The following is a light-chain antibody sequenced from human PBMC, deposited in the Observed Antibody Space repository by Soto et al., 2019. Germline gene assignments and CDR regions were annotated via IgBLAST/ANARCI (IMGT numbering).Light chain of an antibody. CDR2: EVS. J-gene: IGLJ2*01. V-gene: IGLV2-14*01. CDR3: SSYTSSTTLV. Sequence: QSALTQPASVSGSPGQSITISCTGTSSDVGGYNFVSWYQHHPGKAPKLMIYEVSNRPSGVSNRFSGSKSGKTASLTISGLQAEDEADYYCSSYTSSTTLVFGGGTKLTVL. CDR1: SSDVGGYNF.